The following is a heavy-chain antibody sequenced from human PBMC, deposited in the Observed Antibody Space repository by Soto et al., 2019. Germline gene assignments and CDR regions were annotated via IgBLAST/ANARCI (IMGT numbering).Heavy chain of an antibody. J-gene: IGHJ5*02. CDR3: ARCPFQQLVRGGWFDP. CDR1: GGTFSSYA. V-gene: IGHV1-69*01. Sequence: QVQLVQSGAEVKKPGSSVKVSCKASGGTFSSYAISWVRQAPGQGLEWMGGIIPIFGTANYAQKFQGRVTITADESTSTAYMELSRLRSEDTAVYYCARCPFQQLVRGGWFDPWGQGTLVTVSS. CDR2: IIPIFGTA. D-gene: IGHD6-13*01.